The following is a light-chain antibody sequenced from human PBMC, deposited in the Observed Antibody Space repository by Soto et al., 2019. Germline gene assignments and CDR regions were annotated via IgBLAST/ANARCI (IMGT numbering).Light chain of an antibody. CDR2: GAS. J-gene: IGKJ1*01. CDR3: QQYNNWART. V-gene: IGKV3-15*01. CDR1: QSVSSN. Sequence: EIGLTQSPGTLSVSAGEGATLSLMASQSVSSNLAWYQQKPVQAPRLLIYGASTRATGIPARFSGSGSGTEFTLTISSLQSEDFAVYYCQQYNNWARTFGQGTKVDIK.